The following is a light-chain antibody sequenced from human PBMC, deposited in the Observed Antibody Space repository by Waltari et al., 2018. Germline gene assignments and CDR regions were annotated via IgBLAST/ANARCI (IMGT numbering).Light chain of an antibody. CDR1: QSISRS. CDR3: QNHERLPAT. Sequence: EVVLTQSPDTLSLSPGERATLFYRASQSISRSVVWYQQRPGQAPRLLIYGACIRAAGIPDRFSGSGSGTDFTLSISRLEPEDFAVYYCQNHERLPATFGQGTRVEIK. V-gene: IGKV3-20*01. CDR2: GAC. J-gene: IGKJ1*01.